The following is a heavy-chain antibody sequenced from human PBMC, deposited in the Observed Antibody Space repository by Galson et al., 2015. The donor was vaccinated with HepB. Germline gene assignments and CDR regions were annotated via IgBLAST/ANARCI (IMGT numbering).Heavy chain of an antibody. Sequence: SVKVSCKASGYTFTSYYMHWVRQAPGQGLEWMGIINPSGGSTSYAQKFQGRVTMTRDTSTSTVYMELSSLRSEDTAVYYCARVSRGLNIAVAGNYGMDVWGQGTTVTVSS. J-gene: IGHJ6*02. D-gene: IGHD6-19*01. CDR3: ARVSRGLNIAVAGNYGMDV. V-gene: IGHV1-46*01. CDR2: INPSGGST. CDR1: GYTFTSYY.